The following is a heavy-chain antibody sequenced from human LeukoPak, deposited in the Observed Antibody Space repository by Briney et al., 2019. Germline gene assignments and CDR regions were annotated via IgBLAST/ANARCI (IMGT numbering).Heavy chain of an antibody. D-gene: IGHD3-3*01. Sequence: PGGSLRLSCAASGFTFSNYAMHWVRQAPGKGLEWGSGISYNGSNKYYTDSVKGRFTISRDNSKNTLFLQMSSLRAEDPAVYYWARDVSLEWVFDYWGQGTLVTVSS. J-gene: IGHJ4*02. CDR1: GFTFSNYA. CDR2: ISYNGSNK. V-gene: IGHV3-30*04. CDR3: ARDVSLEWVFDY.